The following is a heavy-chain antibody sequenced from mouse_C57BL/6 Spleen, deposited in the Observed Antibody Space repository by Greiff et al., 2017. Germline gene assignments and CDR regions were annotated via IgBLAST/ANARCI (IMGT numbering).Heavy chain of an antibody. J-gene: IGHJ3*01. CDR3: ARGLRRGAWFAY. D-gene: IGHD2-2*01. CDR1: GYTFTGYW. CDR2: ILPGSGSN. V-gene: IGHV1-9*01. Sequence: QVQLKQSGAELMKPGASVKLSCTATGYTFTGYWIAWVKQRPGHGLEWIGEILPGSGSNNYNEKVKGKATFTAVTSSNTAYMQLSSLTTEDSAIYYCARGLRRGAWFAYWGQGTLVTVSA.